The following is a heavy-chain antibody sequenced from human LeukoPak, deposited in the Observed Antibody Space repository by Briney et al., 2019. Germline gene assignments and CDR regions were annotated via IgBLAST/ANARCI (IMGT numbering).Heavy chain of an antibody. CDR3: ARAMYCSGGSCYHQGAFDI. J-gene: IGHJ3*02. CDR2: INPNSGGT. V-gene: IGHV1-2*04. Sequence: ASVKVSCKASGYTFTGYYMHWVRQAPGQGLEWMGWINPNSGGTNYAQKFQGWVTTTRDTSISTAYMELSRLRSDDTAVYYCARAMYCSGGSCYHQGAFDIWGQGTMVTVSS. D-gene: IGHD2-15*01. CDR1: GYTFTGYY.